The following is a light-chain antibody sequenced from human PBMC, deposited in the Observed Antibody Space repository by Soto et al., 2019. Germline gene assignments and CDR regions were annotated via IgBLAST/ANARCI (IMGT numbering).Light chain of an antibody. J-gene: IGKJ2*02. CDR2: DTS. CDR1: QRVSRF. Sequence: EIVMTQSPVTLSVSPGESVTLSCRASQRVSRFLACYQQRPGQAPRLLISDTSTRTTGVPARFSGSGSGTEFSLTISSLQSEDFAVSYCQPYDNWPPCTFGQVTKLEGK. CDR3: QPYDNWPPCT. V-gene: IGKV3-15*01.